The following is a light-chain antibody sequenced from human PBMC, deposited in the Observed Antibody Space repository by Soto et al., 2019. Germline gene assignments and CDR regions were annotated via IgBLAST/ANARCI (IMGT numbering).Light chain of an antibody. V-gene: IGKV3-15*01. CDR1: QNLSRN. J-gene: IGKJ2*01. CDR2: YAS. Sequence: EMVMTQSPATLSVSPGERATLSCRASQNLSRNLAWYQQQPGQAPRLLIYYASTRATGIPDRFSGSGSGTDFTLTISSLQSDDCAVYYCQQYDNWPHTFGQGTKLEIK. CDR3: QQYDNWPHT.